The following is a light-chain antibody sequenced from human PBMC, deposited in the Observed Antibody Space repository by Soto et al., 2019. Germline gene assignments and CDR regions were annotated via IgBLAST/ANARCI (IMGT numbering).Light chain of an antibody. J-gene: IGKJ3*01. Sequence: EIVMTQSPATLSVSPGETATLSCRASQGVSTNLAWYQQKVGQTPRLIVYGASTRATGVPPRFSGSGSGTEFPLTIGRLQSEDVAVYFCQQYNDWPPIFTFGPGTKVDFK. CDR3: QQYNDWPPIFT. CDR2: GAS. V-gene: IGKV3-15*01. CDR1: QGVSTN.